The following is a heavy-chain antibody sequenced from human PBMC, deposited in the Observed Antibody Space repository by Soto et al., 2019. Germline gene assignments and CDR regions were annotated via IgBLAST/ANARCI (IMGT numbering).Heavy chain of an antibody. Sequence: QVQLVESGGGEVPPGGSLRLSCAASGFPFSTYAMHWVRQAPGKGLEWMAAISYHGNNKYYADSVKGRFTISRDNSKNTLYLQMNSLRADDTALYYCARVYGDYSTKFDYWGQGTLVTVSS. J-gene: IGHJ4*02. D-gene: IGHD4-17*01. V-gene: IGHV3-30-3*01. CDR3: ARVYGDYSTKFDY. CDR2: ISYHGNNK. CDR1: GFPFSTYA.